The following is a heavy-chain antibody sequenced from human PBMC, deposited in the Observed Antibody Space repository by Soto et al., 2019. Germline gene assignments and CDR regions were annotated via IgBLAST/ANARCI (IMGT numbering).Heavy chain of an antibody. D-gene: IGHD2-15*01. Sequence: SETLSLTCTVSGGSLSNYYWTWIRQAPGKGLEWIGYIYNSGTNNYNPSLESRVTISVDTSKRHFSLKLSSVTAADTAVYYCARALIYCSGGSCYSMPFDYWGQGTLVTVSS. CDR1: GGSLSNYY. CDR3: ARALIYCSGGSCYSMPFDY. V-gene: IGHV4-59*01. J-gene: IGHJ4*02. CDR2: IYNSGTN.